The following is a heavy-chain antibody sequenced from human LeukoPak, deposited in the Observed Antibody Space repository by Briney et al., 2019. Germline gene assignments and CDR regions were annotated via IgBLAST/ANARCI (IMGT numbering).Heavy chain of an antibody. J-gene: IGHJ3*02. CDR2: INPNSGGT. V-gene: IGHV1-2*02. Sequence: ASVKVSCKASGYTFTGYYMHWVRQAPGQGLEWMGWINPNSGGTNYAQKFQGRVTMTRDTSISTAYMELSRLRSDDTAVYYCARDPRAYGEGAFDIWGQGTMVTVSS. CDR3: ARDPRAYGEGAFDI. CDR1: GYTFTGYY. D-gene: IGHD4-17*01.